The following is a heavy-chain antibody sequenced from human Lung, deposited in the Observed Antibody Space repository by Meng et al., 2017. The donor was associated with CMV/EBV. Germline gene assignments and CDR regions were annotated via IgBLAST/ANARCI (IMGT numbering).Heavy chain of an antibody. V-gene: IGHV3-11*01. CDR2: ITSSGRTI. D-gene: IGHD3-22*01. J-gene: IGHJ4*02. Sequence: SXAAPGFNFSDFYISWIRQAPGKGLEWVSYITSSGRTIHYADSVKGRFTVSRDNAKNSLYLQMNSLRAEDTAVYYWARGSRVTMIVVDPSGWGQGXLVTVSS. CDR1: GFNFSDFY. CDR3: ARGSRVTMIVVDPSG.